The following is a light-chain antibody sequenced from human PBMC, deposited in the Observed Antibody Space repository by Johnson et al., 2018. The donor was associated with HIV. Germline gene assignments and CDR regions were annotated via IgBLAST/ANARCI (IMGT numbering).Light chain of an antibody. CDR3: ATWDSSLSAPYV. V-gene: IGLV1-51*01. J-gene: IGLJ1*01. CDR2: DNN. CDR1: SSNIGNNY. Sequence: QSVLTQPPSVSAAPVQKVTISCSGSSSNIGNNYVSWYQQLPGTAPKLLIYDNNKRPSGIPDRFSGSKSGTSATLGITGLQTGDEADYYCATWDSSLSAPYVFGTGTKVTVL.